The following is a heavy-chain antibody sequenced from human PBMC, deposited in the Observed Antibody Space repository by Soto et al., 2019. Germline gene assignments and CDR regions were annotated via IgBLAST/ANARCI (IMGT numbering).Heavy chain of an antibody. D-gene: IGHD3-16*02. Sequence: ASVKVSCKVSGYTLTELSVHWVRQAPGQGLEWMGIINPSGGSTSYAQKFQGRVTMTRDTSTSTVYMELSSLRSEDTAVYYCATEVTFGGVIVTDAFDIWGQGTMVTVSS. CDR3: ATEVTFGGVIVTDAFDI. CDR1: GYTLTELS. V-gene: IGHV1-46*01. J-gene: IGHJ3*02. CDR2: INPSGGST.